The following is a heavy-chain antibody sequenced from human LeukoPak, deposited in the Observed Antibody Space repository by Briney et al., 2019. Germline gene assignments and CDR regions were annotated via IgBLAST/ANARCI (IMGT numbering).Heavy chain of an antibody. CDR2: ISAYNGNT. V-gene: IGHV1-18*01. Sequence: GASVKVSCKASGYTFTSYSISWVRQAPGQGVEWMGWISAYNGNTNYAQKLQGRVTMTTDTSTRTAYKELRSLRSDDTAVYYCARCRAAAGIKNPFDYWGQGTLVTVSS. J-gene: IGHJ4*02. CDR1: GYTFTSYS. CDR3: ARCRAAAGIKNPFDY. D-gene: IGHD6-13*01.